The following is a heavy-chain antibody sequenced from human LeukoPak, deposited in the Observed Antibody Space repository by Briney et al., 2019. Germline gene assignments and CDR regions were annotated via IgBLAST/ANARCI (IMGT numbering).Heavy chain of an antibody. Sequence: GGSLRLSCAASGFTFSNAWMSWVRQAPGKGLEWVGRVKSKTDGGPTDYAAPVKGRFSISRDDSKNTLYLQMNSLKTEHTAVYYCIRRRYSGYDLYYFDYWGQGTLVTVSS. J-gene: IGHJ4*02. CDR1: GFTFSNAW. V-gene: IGHV3-15*01. D-gene: IGHD5-12*01. CDR3: IRRRYSGYDLYYFDY. CDR2: VKSKTDGGPT.